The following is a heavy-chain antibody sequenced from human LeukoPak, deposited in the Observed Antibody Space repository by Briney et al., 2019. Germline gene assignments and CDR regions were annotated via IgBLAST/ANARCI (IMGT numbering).Heavy chain of an antibody. CDR3: AFYDSIGLDY. Sequence: GASVKVSCKASGYTFSGYYMHWVRQAPGQGLEWMGWMNPNSGNTGYAQKFQGRVTMTRNTSISTAYMQLSSLRSEDTAVYYCAFYDSIGLDYWGQGTLVTVSS. J-gene: IGHJ4*02. V-gene: IGHV1-8*02. D-gene: IGHD3-22*01. CDR2: MNPNSGNT. CDR1: GYTFSGYY.